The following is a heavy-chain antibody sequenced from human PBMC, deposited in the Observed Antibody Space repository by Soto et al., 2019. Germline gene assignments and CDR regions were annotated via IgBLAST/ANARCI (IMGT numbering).Heavy chain of an antibody. CDR3: AREGRTGYSFGLDY. CDR2: INHSGST. CDR1: GGSFSGYY. J-gene: IGHJ4*02. D-gene: IGHD5-18*01. V-gene: IGHV4-34*01. Sequence: SETLSLTCAVYGGSFSGYYWSWIRQPPGKGLEWIGEINHSGSTNYNPSLKSRVTISVDTSKNQFSLKLNSVTAADTAVYYCAREGRTGYSFGLDYWGQGTLVTLSS.